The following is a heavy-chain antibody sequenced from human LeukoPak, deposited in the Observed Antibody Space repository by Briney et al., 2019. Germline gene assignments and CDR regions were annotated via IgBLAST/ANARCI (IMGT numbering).Heavy chain of an antibody. CDR3: ARDGMVRGVLPRRDNWFDP. Sequence: PGGSLRLSCAASGFTFSSYWMSWVRQAPGKGLEWVANIKQDGSEKYYVDSVKGRFTISRDNAKNSLYLQMNSLRAEDTAVYYCARDGMVRGVLPRRDNWFDPWGQGTLVTVSS. V-gene: IGHV3-7*01. J-gene: IGHJ5*02. CDR1: GFTFSSYW. D-gene: IGHD3-10*01. CDR2: IKQDGSEK.